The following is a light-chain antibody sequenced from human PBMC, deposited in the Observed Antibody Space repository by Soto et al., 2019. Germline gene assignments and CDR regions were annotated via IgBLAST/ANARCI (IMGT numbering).Light chain of an antibody. V-gene: IGKV3-15*01. CDR1: QGVSNN. CDR3: QQYDNWPWT. J-gene: IGKJ1*01. CDR2: GAS. Sequence: VLNQSAGTLSLSTGERGTLSCRASQGVSNNYLAWYQLRPGQAPRLLIYGASRRATGFPARFSGSGSGTDFTLTISSLQSEDFAVYYCQQYDNWPWTFAQGTKVDIK.